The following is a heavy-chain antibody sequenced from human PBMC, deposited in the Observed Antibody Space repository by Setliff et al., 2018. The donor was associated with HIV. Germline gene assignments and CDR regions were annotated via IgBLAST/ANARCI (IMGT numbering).Heavy chain of an antibody. V-gene: IGHV5-51*01. J-gene: IGHJ4*02. CDR1: GSSFSTYW. Sequence: PGESLTISCKTSGSSFSTYWVGWVRQMPGKGREWLGILYFGDSDPKYNPSFEGQVTISADKSIKTAFLQWRSLKTSDTAIYYCARGRGGYFGGGRYYNLPYFDSWGQGTLVTVSS. CDR3: ARGRGGYFGGGRYYNLPYFDS. CDR2: LYFGDSDP. D-gene: IGHD2-15*01.